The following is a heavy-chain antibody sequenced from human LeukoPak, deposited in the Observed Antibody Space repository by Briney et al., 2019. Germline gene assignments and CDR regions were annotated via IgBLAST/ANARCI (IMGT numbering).Heavy chain of an antibody. CDR2: IYNSGST. J-gene: IGHJ4*02. D-gene: IGHD5-24*01. Sequence: PSETLSLTYTVSGGSISNYYWSWIRQPPGKGLEWVGCIYNSGSTNYSPSLNSRVTISVDTSENQLSLRLTSVTAADTAVYYCVGSTKWLAFDYWGQGTLVTVSS. CDR3: VGSTKWLAFDY. V-gene: IGHV4-59*01. CDR1: GGSISNYY.